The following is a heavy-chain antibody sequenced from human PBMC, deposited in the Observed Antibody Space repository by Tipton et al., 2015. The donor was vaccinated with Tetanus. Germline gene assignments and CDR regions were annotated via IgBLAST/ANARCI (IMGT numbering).Heavy chain of an antibody. D-gene: IGHD6-6*01. J-gene: IGHJ4*02. Sequence: TLSLTCTVSGSSITSTTHYWGWIRQAPGKGLEWIGIIYYSGSTYYNASLRSRVTISVDTSKNQFSLQLRSVTAADTAVYYCARALKQLVRVGDYWGQGTLVTVSS. V-gene: IGHV4-39*01. CDR3: ARALKQLVRVGDY. CDR1: GSSITSTTHY. CDR2: IYYSGST.